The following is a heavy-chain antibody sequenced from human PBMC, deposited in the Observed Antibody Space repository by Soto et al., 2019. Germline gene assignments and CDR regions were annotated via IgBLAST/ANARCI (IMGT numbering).Heavy chain of an antibody. CDR2: INPNNGVT. CDR3: ARGALTVANWFDP. CDR1: GYTFTDYY. V-gene: IGHV1-2*02. J-gene: IGHJ5*02. D-gene: IGHD6-19*01. Sequence: QVQLVQSGAEVKKPGASVKVSCKASGYTFTDYYMNWVRQAPGQGLEWMGWINPNNGVTNYAQKFQGRVTMTRDTSISTAYMDLSRLRSDDTAQYYCARGALTVANWFDPWGQGTQVTVSS.